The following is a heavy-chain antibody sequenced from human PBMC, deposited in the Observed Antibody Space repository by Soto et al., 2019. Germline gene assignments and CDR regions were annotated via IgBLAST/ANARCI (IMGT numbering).Heavy chain of an antibody. D-gene: IGHD6-13*01. CDR3: ARGRGVVIPAGTPDAFDV. V-gene: IGHV1-18*01. CDR2: ISAFNDYT. CDR1: GYTFNKYG. J-gene: IGHJ3*01. Sequence: QAQLVQSGGEVKRPGASVKVSCKASGYTFNKYGFNWVRQAPGQGLEWMGRISAFNDYTNLAQKFQGRITLTTDASTNTAYMELKILRSDDTAMYFCARGRGVVIPAGTPDAFDVWGRGTMVTVSS.